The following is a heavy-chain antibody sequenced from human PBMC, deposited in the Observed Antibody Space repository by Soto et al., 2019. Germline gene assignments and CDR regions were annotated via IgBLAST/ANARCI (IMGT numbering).Heavy chain of an antibody. J-gene: IGHJ4*02. D-gene: IGHD5-12*01. CDR2: IYYSGST. V-gene: IGHV4-59*01. CDR3: ARFSTSVAFDY. Sequence: PSETLSLTCTVSGGSISSYYWSWIRQPPGKGLECIGYIYYSGSTNYNPSLKSRVTISVDTSKNQFSLKLSSVTATDTAVYYCARFSTSVAFDYWGQGTLVTVSS. CDR1: GGSISSYY.